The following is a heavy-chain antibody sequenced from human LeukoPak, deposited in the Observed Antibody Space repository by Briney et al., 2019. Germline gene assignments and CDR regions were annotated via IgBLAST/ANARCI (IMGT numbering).Heavy chain of an antibody. V-gene: IGHV3-23*01. Sequence: GGSLRLSCAASGLIFSNYAMGWVRQAPGKGLEWVSGINNSSDSRVYADTVKGRFTISRDNSKNTLYLQMNSLRAEDTAVYYCARGWYNFDYWGQGTRVTVSS. CDR1: GLIFSNYA. CDR3: ARGWYNFDY. D-gene: IGHD6-19*01. CDR2: INNSSDSR. J-gene: IGHJ4*02.